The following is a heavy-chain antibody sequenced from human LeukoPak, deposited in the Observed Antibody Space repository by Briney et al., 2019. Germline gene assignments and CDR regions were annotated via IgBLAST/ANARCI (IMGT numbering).Heavy chain of an antibody. CDR3: ASIWFGELSPYYFDY. J-gene: IGHJ4*02. V-gene: IGHV4-39*01. CDR2: IYYSGST. Sequence: SETLSLTCTVSGGSISSSSYYWGWIRQPPGKGLEWIGSIYYSGSTYYNPSLKSRVTISVDTSKNQFSLKLSSVTAADTAVYYCASIWFGELSPYYFDYRGQGTLVTVSS. D-gene: IGHD3-10*01. CDR1: GGSISSSSYY.